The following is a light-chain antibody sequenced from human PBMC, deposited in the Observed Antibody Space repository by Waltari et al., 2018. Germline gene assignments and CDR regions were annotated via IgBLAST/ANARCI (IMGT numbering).Light chain of an antibody. Sequence: DIQMTPSPSSLSASVGDRVTITCRASQSISSDLNWYQQKPGKAPKLLIYAASSLQSGVPSRFSGSASGTDFTLTISSLQPEDVAVYSCQQYYSTPPTFGQGTKLEIK. J-gene: IGKJ2*01. V-gene: IGKV1-39*01. CDR2: AAS. CDR1: QSISSD. CDR3: QQYYSTPPT.